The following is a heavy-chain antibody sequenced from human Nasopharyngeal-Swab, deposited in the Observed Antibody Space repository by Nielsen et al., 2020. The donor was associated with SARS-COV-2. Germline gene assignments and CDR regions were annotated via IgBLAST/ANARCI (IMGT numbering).Heavy chain of an antibody. CDR2: IYYTGSA. CDR3: ARWVPFRCGTGRPSFYYFGMDV. CDR1: GDSISPNY. J-gene: IGHJ6*02. Sequence: SETLSLTCTVSGDSISPNYWSWIRQSPGKRLEWIGDIYYTGSADYSPSLRTRVTISVDRSKNRFSLELTSVTTADTAVYYCARWVPFRCGTGRPSFYYFGMDVWGQGTTVTVSS. D-gene: IGHD3/OR15-3a*01. V-gene: IGHV4-59*01.